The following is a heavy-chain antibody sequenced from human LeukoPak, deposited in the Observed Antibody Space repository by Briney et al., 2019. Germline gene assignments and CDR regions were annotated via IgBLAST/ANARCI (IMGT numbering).Heavy chain of an antibody. J-gene: IGHJ3*02. CDR1: GGSISSYY. Sequence: SETLSLTCTVSGGSISSYYWSRIRQPPGKGLEWIGYIYYSGSTNYNPSLKSRVTISADTSKNQFSLKLSSVTAADTAVYYCARRIAAAGRRNAFDIWGQGTMVTVSS. V-gene: IGHV4-59*01. CDR3: ARRIAAAGRRNAFDI. D-gene: IGHD6-13*01. CDR2: IYYSGST.